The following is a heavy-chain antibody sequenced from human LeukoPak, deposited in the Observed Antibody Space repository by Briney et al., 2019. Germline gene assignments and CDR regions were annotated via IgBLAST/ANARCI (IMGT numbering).Heavy chain of an antibody. CDR2: IYTSGST. D-gene: IGHD1-26*01. CDR1: GGSISSYY. Sequence: SETLPLTCTVAGGSISSYYWRWIRQPAGKGLEWIGRIYTSGSTNYNPSLKSRITMSVDTSKNQFSLKLSSVTAADTAVYYCARAEQKYYYYGMDVWGQGTTVTVSS. J-gene: IGHJ6*02. CDR3: ARAEQKYYYYGMDV. V-gene: IGHV4-4*07.